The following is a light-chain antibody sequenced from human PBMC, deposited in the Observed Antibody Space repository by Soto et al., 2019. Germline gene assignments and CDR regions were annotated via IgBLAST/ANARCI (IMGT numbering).Light chain of an antibody. CDR2: GAS. J-gene: IGKJ2*01. V-gene: IGKV1-27*01. CDR1: QGIGNY. CDR3: QKYNSAPPVPYT. Sequence: DIQMTQSPSSLSASVGDRVTITCRASQGIGNYLAWYQQKPGKVPKLLIYGASTLQSGVPSRFSGGGSGTDFALTISSLQPEDVATYYCQKYNSAPPVPYTFGQGTKLEI.